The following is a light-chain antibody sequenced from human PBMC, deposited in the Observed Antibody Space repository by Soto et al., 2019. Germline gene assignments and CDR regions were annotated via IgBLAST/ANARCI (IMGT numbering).Light chain of an antibody. J-gene: IGKJ1*01. CDR2: KAS. V-gene: IGKV1-5*03. Sequence: DIQMTQSPSTLSASVGDRVTITCRASQSISVWLAWYQQKAGKAPNLLIYKASRLESGVPSRFSGSGSETECTLTISGLQPGDSATYYCQQYNSYSPTFGQGNKVEVK. CDR3: QQYNSYSPT. CDR1: QSISVW.